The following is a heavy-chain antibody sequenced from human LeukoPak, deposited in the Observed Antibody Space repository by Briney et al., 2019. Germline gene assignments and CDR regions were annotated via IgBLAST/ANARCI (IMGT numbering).Heavy chain of an antibody. CDR2: ISYDGSNE. D-gene: IGHD6-19*01. Sequence: GRSLRLSCAASGFTFSSYVMHWVRQAPGKGLEWVAIISYDGSNEYYADSVKGRFTISRDNSKNTLYLQMNSLRAADTAVYYCARALWPVAGTGGFDYWGQGTLVTVSS. J-gene: IGHJ4*02. V-gene: IGHV3-30*04. CDR1: GFTFSSYV. CDR3: ARALWPVAGTGGFDY.